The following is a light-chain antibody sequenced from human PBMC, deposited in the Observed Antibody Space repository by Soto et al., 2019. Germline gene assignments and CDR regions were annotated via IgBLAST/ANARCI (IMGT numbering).Light chain of an antibody. CDR2: GAS. V-gene: IGKV3-20*01. CDR1: QSVSSNY. Sequence: EIVLTQSPGTLSLSAGDRATLSCRASQSVSSNYLAWYQQKPGQTPRLLIYGASSRATGIPDRFSGSGSGTAFTFTISRLEPEDFAVYYCQQSGSSPWTFGQGTKVEIK. CDR3: QQSGSSPWT. J-gene: IGKJ1*01.